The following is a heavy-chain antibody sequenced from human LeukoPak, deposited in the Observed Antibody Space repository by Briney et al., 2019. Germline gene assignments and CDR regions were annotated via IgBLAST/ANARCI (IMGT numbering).Heavy chain of an antibody. V-gene: IGHV1-18*01. D-gene: IGHD2-2*01. CDR2: ISAYNGNT. CDR1: GYTFTSYG. CDR3: ARRGSSTSCYDY. Sequence: ASVKVSCKASGYTFTSYGISWVRQAPGQGLEWMGWISAYNGNTNYAQKLQGRVTMTTDTSTSTAYIELRSLRSDDTAVYYCARRGSSTSCYDYWGQGTLVTVSS. J-gene: IGHJ4*02.